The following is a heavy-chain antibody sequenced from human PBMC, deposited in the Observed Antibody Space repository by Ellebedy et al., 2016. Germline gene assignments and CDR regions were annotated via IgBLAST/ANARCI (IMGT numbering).Heavy chain of an antibody. D-gene: IGHD4-17*01. CDR3: AREIGDYVSWFDP. CDR1: GYTFTSYG. Sequence: ASVKVSCXASGYTFTSYGISWVRQAPGQGLEWMGWISAYNGNTKYSQKFQGRVTITRDTSASTAYMELSSLRSEDTAVYYCAREIGDYVSWFDPWGQGTLVTVSS. J-gene: IGHJ5*02. CDR2: ISAYNGNT. V-gene: IGHV1-18*01.